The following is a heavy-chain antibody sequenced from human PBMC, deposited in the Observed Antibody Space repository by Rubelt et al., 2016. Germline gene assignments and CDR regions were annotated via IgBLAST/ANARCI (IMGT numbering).Heavy chain of an antibody. CDR1: GFTFSDYY. CDR3: ARASYSSSLTTYYYYGMDV. D-gene: IGHD6-13*01. Sequence: VQLVESGGGLVKPGGSLRLSCAASGFTFSDYYMSWIRQAPGKGLEWVSYISSSDSTIYYADSVKGRFTISRDNAKNSLYLQMNSLRAEDTAVYYCARASYSSSLTTYYYYGMDVWGQGTMVIVSS. V-gene: IGHV3-11*01. J-gene: IGHJ6*02. CDR2: ISSSDSTI.